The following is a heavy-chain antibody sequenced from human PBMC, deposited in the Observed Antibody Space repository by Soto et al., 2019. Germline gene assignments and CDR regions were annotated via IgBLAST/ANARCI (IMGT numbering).Heavy chain of an antibody. J-gene: IGHJ6*02. D-gene: IGHD6-19*01. Sequence: QVQLEQSGGEVKKPGSSVKVSCKASGVTFSKFIMTWVRQAPGLGLEWVGGIIPIFGTANYAQKFQGRVTITAAESTSTSYLEVSTLRSEDTAVYYCAKVRYSSPMGYYYGMEVWGQGTEVTVSS. CDR1: GVTFSKFI. CDR3: AKVRYSSPMGYYYGMEV. CDR2: IIPIFGTA. V-gene: IGHV1-69*01.